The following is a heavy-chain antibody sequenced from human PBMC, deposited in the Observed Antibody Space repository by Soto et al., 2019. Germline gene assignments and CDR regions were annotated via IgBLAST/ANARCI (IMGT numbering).Heavy chain of an antibody. V-gene: IGHV3-33*01. Sequence: LRLSCAASGFTFSSYGMHWVRQAPGKGLEWVAVIWYDGSNKYYADSVKGRFTISRDNSKNTLYLQMNSLRAEDTAVYYCARQLGILDPFDYWGQGTLVTVS. CDR2: IWYDGSNK. J-gene: IGHJ4*02. CDR1: GFTFSSYG. CDR3: ARQLGILDPFDY. D-gene: IGHD7-27*01.